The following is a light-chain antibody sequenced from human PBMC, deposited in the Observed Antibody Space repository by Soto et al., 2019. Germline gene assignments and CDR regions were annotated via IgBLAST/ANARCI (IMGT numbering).Light chain of an antibody. Sequence: DIQMTQSPSTLSASVGDRVTITCRASQSISSWLAWYQQKPGKAPKLIIYDASSLESGVPSRFSGSGSGTEFTLSSSSLQPDDVATYYRQQYHTYSTLTFGGGTKVEI. CDR1: QSISSW. CDR2: DAS. J-gene: IGKJ4*01. V-gene: IGKV1-5*01. CDR3: QQYHTYSTLT.